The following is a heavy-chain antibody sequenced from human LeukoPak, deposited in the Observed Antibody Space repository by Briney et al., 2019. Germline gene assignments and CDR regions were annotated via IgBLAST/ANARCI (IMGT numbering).Heavy chain of an antibody. CDR2: IKQDGSEE. CDR1: GFIFSSYW. Sequence: GGFLRLSCAASGFIFSSYWMSWVRQAPGKGLEWVANIKQDGSEEYYVDSVKGRFTISRDNAKNSLYLQMNSLRAEDTAVYYCAVPYSSGWYRDYYGMDVWGQGTTVTVSS. D-gene: IGHD6-19*01. V-gene: IGHV3-7*01. J-gene: IGHJ6*02. CDR3: AVPYSSGWYRDYYGMDV.